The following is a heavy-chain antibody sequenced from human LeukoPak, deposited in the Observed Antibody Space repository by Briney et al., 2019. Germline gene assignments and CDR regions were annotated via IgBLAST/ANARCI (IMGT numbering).Heavy chain of an antibody. D-gene: IGHD2-2*01. CDR3: ATEPGGCSSTSCYPDY. Sequence: GGSLRLSCAASGFTFSSYGMHWVRQAPGKGLEWVAVISYDGSNKYYADSVKGRFTISRDNSKNTLYLQMNSLRAEDTAVYYCATEPGGCSSTSCYPDYWGQGTLVTVSS. J-gene: IGHJ4*02. CDR1: GFTFSSYG. V-gene: IGHV3-30*03. CDR2: ISYDGSNK.